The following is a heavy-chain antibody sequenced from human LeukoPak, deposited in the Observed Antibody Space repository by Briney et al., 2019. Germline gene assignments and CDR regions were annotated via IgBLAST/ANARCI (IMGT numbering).Heavy chain of an antibody. CDR2: ISYDGSNK. CDR3: AREAGGGIQTYYFDY. J-gene: IGHJ4*02. CDR1: GFTFSSYA. V-gene: IGHV3-30-3*01. D-gene: IGHD5-18*01. Sequence: PGGSLRLSCAASGFTFSSYAMHWVRQAPGKGLEWVAVISYDGSNKYYADSVKGRFTISRDNSKNTLYLQMNSLRAEDTAVYYCAREAGGGIQTYYFDYWGQGTLVTVSS.